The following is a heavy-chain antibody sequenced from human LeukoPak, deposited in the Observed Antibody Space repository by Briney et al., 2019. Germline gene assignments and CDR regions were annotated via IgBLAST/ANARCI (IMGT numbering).Heavy chain of an antibody. V-gene: IGHV4-39*07. J-gene: IGHJ5*02. D-gene: IGHD6-13*01. CDR1: GGSISSSSYY. CDR3: ARVAAVPYNWFDP. Sequence: SETLSLTCTVSGGSISSSSYYWGWIRQPPGKGLEWIGSIYYSGGTYYNPSLKSRVTISVDTSKNQFSPKLSSVTAADTAVYYCARVAAVPYNWFDPWGQGTLVTVSS. CDR2: IYYSGGT.